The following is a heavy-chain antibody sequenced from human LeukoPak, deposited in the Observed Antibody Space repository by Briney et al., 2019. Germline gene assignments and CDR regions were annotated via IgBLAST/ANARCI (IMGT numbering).Heavy chain of an antibody. Sequence: ASVKVSCKASGYTFTGYYMHWVRQAPGQGLEWMGWINPNSGGTNYAQKFQGRVTMTRDTSISTAYMELSRLRSYDTAVYYCATASGSYEDFDYWGQGTLVTVSS. CDR3: ATASGSYEDFDY. CDR1: GYTFTGYY. J-gene: IGHJ4*02. D-gene: IGHD1-26*01. CDR2: INPNSGGT. V-gene: IGHV1-2*02.